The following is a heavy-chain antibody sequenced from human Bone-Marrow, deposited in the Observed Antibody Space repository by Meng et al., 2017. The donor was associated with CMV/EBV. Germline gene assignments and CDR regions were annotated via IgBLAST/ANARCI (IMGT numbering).Heavy chain of an antibody. CDR3: ARDITGDHY. D-gene: IGHD7-27*01. CDR2: IYYSGST. Sequence: SETLSLTCTVSGGSISSSSYYWGWIRQPPGKGLEWIGSIYYSGSTYYNPSLKSRVTISVDTSKNQFSLKVTSVTAADTAVYYCARDITGDHYWGQGTLVTVSS. CDR1: GGSISSSSYY. V-gene: IGHV4-39*07. J-gene: IGHJ4*02.